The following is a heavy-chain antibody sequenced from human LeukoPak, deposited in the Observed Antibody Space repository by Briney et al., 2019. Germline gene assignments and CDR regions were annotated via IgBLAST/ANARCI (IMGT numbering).Heavy chain of an antibody. D-gene: IGHD3-10*01. V-gene: IGHV3-9*01. J-gene: IGHJ4*02. CDR2: ISWDSGAF. CDR1: GFTFDDYA. CDR3: AREGSMVRGDVDY. Sequence: GGSLRLSCAASGFTFDDYAMHWVRQAPGKGLEWVSGISWDSGAFGYADSVKGRFTISRDNAKNSLYLQMNSLRAEDTAVYYCAREGSMVRGDVDYWGQGTLVTVSS.